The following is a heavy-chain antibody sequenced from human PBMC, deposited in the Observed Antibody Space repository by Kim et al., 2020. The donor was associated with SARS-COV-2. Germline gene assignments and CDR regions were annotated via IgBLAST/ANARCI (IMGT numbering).Heavy chain of an antibody. CDR3: AKDWTLSD. V-gene: IGHV3-30*18. J-gene: IGHJ4*02. D-gene: IGHD1-26*01. CDR1: GFPFNKYA. CDR2: ISFDVDQT. Sequence: GGSLRLSCAASGFPFNKYAMHWVRQAPGKGLEWLAVISFDVDQTYHLDSVKGRFTISRDNSRDTLFLEMNSLRGEDTAVYYCAKDWTLSDWGQGTLVTVSS.